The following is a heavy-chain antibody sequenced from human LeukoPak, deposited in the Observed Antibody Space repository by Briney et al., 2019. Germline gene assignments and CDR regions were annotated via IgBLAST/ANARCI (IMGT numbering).Heavy chain of an antibody. CDR2: MNPNSGNT. CDR3: ARDSILNYYYGMDV. D-gene: IGHD2/OR15-2a*01. Sequence: GXSVKVSCKASGYTFTSYDINWVRQATGQGLEWMGWMNPNSGNTGYAQKFQGRVTMTRNTSISTAYMELSSLRSEDTAVYYCARDSILNYYYGMDVWGQGTTVTVSS. CDR1: GYTFTSYD. J-gene: IGHJ6*02. V-gene: IGHV1-8*01.